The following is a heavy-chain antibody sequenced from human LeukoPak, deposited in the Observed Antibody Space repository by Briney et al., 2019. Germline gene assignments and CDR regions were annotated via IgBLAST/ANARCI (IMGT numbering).Heavy chain of an antibody. CDR1: VFTFTISA. V-gene: IGHV1-58*02. J-gene: IGHJ4*02. D-gene: IGHD2-15*01. CDR3: AGVQVVANYYFYY. Sequence: SVTVSFKASVFTFTISAMHWVRQARGPRQERIGWIVVSSGNTNNEHKFQERVTTTKDNTSSKHYIELSSPRSEYTAVYYCAGVQVVANYYFYYWGQGILVTVSA. CDR2: IVVSSGNT.